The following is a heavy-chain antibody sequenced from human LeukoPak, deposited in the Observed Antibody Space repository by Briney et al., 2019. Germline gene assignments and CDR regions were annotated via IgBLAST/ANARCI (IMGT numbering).Heavy chain of an antibody. CDR1: GFNFNGFR. CDR2: ISSSSNYI. CDR3: ARDPHYYGSS. J-gene: IGHJ4*02. Sequence: GGSLRLSCAASGFNFNGFRMNWVRQTPDKGLEWVSSISSSSNYIYYADSVKGRFTISRDNAKNSLYLQMNSLRAEDTAVYYCARDPHYYGSSWGQGTLVTVSS. V-gene: IGHV3-21*01. D-gene: IGHD3-10*01.